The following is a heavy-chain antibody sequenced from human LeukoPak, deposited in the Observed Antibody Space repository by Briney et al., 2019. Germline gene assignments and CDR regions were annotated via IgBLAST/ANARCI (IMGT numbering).Heavy chain of an antibody. CDR3: ARVRRRPNYYGSGSSAEWFDP. J-gene: IGHJ5*02. V-gene: IGHV4-34*01. D-gene: IGHD3-10*01. CDR2: INHSGST. CDR1: GGSFSGYY. Sequence: PSETLSLTCAVYGGSFSGYYWSWIRQPPGKGLEWIGEINHSGSTNYNPSLKSRVTISVDTSKNQFSLKLSSVTAADTAVYYCARVRRRPNYYGSGSSAEWFDPWGQGTLVTVSS.